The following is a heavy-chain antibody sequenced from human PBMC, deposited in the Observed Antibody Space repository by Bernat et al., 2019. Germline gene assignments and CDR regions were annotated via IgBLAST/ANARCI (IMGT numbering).Heavy chain of an antibody. CDR1: GFTFSSYG. J-gene: IGHJ4*02. Sequence: QVQLVESGGGVVQPGRSLRLSCAASGFTFSSYGMHWVRQAPGKGLEWVAVISYDGSNKYYADSVKGRFTISRDNSKNTLYLQMNSLRAEDTAVYYCAKDRYYGDCVGIFDYWGQGTLVTVSS. CDR3: AKDRYYGDCVGIFDY. V-gene: IGHV3-30*18. D-gene: IGHD4-17*01. CDR2: ISYDGSNK.